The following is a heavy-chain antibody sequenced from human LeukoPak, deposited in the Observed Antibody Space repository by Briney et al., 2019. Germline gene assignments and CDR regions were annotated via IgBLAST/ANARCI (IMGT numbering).Heavy chain of an antibody. D-gene: IGHD1-7*01. CDR3: ARGGGTTDY. J-gene: IGHJ4*02. V-gene: IGHV4-59*01. CDR2: IYYTGST. Sequence: SETLSLTCTVSGGSISRDYWSWIRQPPGKGLEWIGYIYYTGSTNYNPSLKSRVTISVDTSKNQFSLKLSSVTAADTAVYYCARGGGTTDYWGQGTLVTVSS. CDR1: GGSISRDY.